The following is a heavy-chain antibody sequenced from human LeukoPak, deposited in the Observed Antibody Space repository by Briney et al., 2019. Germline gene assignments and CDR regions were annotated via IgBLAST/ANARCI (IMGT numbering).Heavy chain of an antibody. Sequence: GGSLRLSCAASGFMLSSTWMHWVRQAPGKGLVWVSRINSDATSTSYADSVRGRFTISRDDAKNTMYLQMNSLRAEDTAMYYCVRGSPGYSSSWHAYWGQGTLVTDSS. V-gene: IGHV3-74*01. CDR3: VRGSPGYSSSWHAY. CDR2: INSDATST. J-gene: IGHJ4*02. D-gene: IGHD6-13*01. CDR1: GFMLSSTW.